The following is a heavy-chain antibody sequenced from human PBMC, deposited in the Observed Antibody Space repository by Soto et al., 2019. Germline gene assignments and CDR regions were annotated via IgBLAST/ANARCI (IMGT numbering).Heavy chain of an antibody. CDR2: FSGTGGYT. Sequence: GGSLRLSCAASGFTLSNYAMSWVRQAPGKGLEWVSTFSGTGGYTYYADSVKGRFTISRDDSKNTLFLHMNSLRAADTAVYYCARGQRALITYGPFDPWGQGTLVTVSS. D-gene: IGHD4-17*01. CDR1: GFTLSNYA. V-gene: IGHV3-23*01. CDR3: ARGQRALITYGPFDP. J-gene: IGHJ5*02.